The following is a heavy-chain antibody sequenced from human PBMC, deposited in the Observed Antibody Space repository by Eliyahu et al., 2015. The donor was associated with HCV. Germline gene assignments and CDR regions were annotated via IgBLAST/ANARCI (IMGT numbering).Heavy chain of an antibody. CDR2: IKQDGSEK. J-gene: IGHJ3*02. CDR1: GFTFRNYW. V-gene: IGHV3-7*01. CDR3: ARESGYAFDI. Sequence: EVQLVESGGGLVQPGGSLXLSCXASGFTFRNYWMXWVPQAPGEGLGGVANIKQDGSEKYYVDSVRGRFTISRDNAKNSLYLQMNSLRTEDTAVYYCARESGYAFDIWGQGTMVTVSS. D-gene: IGHD1-1*01.